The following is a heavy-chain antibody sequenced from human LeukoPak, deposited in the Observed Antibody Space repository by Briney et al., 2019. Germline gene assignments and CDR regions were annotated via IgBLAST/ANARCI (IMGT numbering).Heavy chain of an antibody. CDR2: MKGDGSLI. CDR3: ARLFGGVTTFDY. J-gene: IGHJ4*02. V-gene: IGHV3-7*01. Sequence: GGSLRLSCAASGFTFGYFWMSWVRQAPGRGLQWVASMKGDGSLIPYVDSVKGRFTISRDNARSSLYLQMNSLRAEDTAIYFCARLFGGVTTFDYWGQGALVTVSS. CDR1: GFTFGYFW. D-gene: IGHD2-8*02.